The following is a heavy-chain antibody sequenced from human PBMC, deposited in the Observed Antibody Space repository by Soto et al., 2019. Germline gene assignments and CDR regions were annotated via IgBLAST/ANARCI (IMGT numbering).Heavy chain of an antibody. V-gene: IGHV4-30-4*01. CDR1: GCSSSSGCYY. J-gene: IGHJ4*02. Sequence: SETLSISCSFSGCSSSSGCYYWSWIPQPPGKGLEWIGYIYYSGSTYYNPSLKSRVTISVDTSKNQFSLKLSSVTAADTAVYYCARGGSSEGYYFDYWGQGTPVTVSS. CDR2: IYYSGST. CDR3: ARGGSSEGYYFDY. D-gene: IGHD2-15*01.